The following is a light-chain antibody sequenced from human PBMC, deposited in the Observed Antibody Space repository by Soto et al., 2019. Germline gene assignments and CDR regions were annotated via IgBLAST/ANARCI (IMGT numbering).Light chain of an antibody. CDR3: QQRHSWPRT. CDR1: QSVSSN. Sequence: EIVMTQSPATLSVSPGERATLSCRASQSVSSNLAWYQQKPGQAPRLLIYGASTRATGIPARFSGSGSGTEFTLTISSLQSEDFAVYYCQQRHSWPRTFGQGTKVEI. CDR2: GAS. V-gene: IGKV3-15*01. J-gene: IGKJ1*01.